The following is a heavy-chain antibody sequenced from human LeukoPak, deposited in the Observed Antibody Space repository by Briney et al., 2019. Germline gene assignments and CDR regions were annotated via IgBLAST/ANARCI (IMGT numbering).Heavy chain of an antibody. CDR1: GFTFSNYW. CDR3: ARARYCSSTNCYEHDY. CDR2: IRSDGSRT. Sequence: GGSLRLSCAAAGFTFSNYWMHWVRQAPGKGLVWVSRIRSDGSRTDYADSVKGRFTISRDNAKNTLYLQMNSLRAEDTAVYYCARARYCSSTNCYEHDYWGQGTLVTVSS. J-gene: IGHJ4*02. D-gene: IGHD2-2*01. V-gene: IGHV3-74*01.